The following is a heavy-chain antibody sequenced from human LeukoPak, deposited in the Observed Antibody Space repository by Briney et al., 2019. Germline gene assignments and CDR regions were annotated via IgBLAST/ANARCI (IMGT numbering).Heavy chain of an antibody. D-gene: IGHD6-19*01. CDR2: INPNSGGT. CDR3: AGDATRGGWGLYWYFDL. V-gene: IGHV1-2*02. Sequence: ASVKVSCKASGYTFTGYYMHWVRQAPGQGLEWMGWINPNSGGTDYAQKFQGRVTMTRDTSISTAYMELSRLRSDDTAVYYCAGDATRGGWGLYWYFDLWGRGTLVTVSS. J-gene: IGHJ2*01. CDR1: GYTFTGYY.